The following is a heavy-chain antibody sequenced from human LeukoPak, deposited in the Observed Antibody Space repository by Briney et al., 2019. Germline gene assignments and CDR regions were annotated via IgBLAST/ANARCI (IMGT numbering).Heavy chain of an antibody. J-gene: IGHJ4*02. V-gene: IGHV1-24*01. D-gene: IGHD3-22*01. CDR2: FDPEDGER. Sequence: SVKVSCKVSGYTLTELSMHWVRQAPGKGLEGMGGFDPEDGERIYAQKFQGRVTMTEDTSTDTAYMELSSLRSEDTAVYYCATDRNGYYYGFDYWGQGTLVSVSS. CDR1: GYTLTELS. CDR3: ATDRNGYYYGFDY.